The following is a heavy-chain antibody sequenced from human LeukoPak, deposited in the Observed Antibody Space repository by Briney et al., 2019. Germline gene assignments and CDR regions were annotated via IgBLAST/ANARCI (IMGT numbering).Heavy chain of an antibody. V-gene: IGHV1-2*02. CDR2: INPNSGGT. CDR3: ASGGYYYDSSGYSLRY. Sequence: ASLTVSSKASGYTFTVYYMHWVRQAPGQGLEWMGWINPNSGGTNYAQKFQGRVTMTRDTSISTAYMELSRLRSDDTAVYYCASGGYYYDSSGYSLRYWGQGTLVTVSS. D-gene: IGHD3-22*01. CDR1: GYTFTVYY. J-gene: IGHJ4*02.